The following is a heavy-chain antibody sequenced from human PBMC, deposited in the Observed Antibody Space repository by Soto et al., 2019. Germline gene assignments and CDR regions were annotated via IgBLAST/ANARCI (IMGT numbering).Heavy chain of an antibody. CDR1: AAYGLNLGSCA. D-gene: IGHD3-22*01. CDR3: AIAGGDYYDSSGYYSHF. Sequence: PGGFLRDCYAASAAYGLNLGSCAMSWVRQAPGKGLEWVSSISGSGGSTYYAGSVKGRFTISRDNSMNTLYLQMNSLRAEDTAVYYCAIAGGDYYDSSGYYSHFWGQGTLVTVSS. J-gene: IGHJ4*02. CDR2: ISGSGGST. V-gene: IGHV3-23*01.